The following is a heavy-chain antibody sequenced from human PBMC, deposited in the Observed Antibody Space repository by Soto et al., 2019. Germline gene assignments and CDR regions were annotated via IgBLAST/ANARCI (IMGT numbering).Heavy chain of an antibody. CDR2: IYYSGST. CDR1: GGSISSSSYY. Sequence: QLQLQESGPGLVKPSETLSLTCTVSGGSISSSSYYWGWIRQPPGKGLEWIGSIYYSGSTYYNPSLKSRVTISVDTSKNQFSLKLSSVTAADTAVYYCARLIYGDYGEDYWGQGTLVTVSS. J-gene: IGHJ4*02. V-gene: IGHV4-39*01. D-gene: IGHD4-17*01. CDR3: ARLIYGDYGEDY.